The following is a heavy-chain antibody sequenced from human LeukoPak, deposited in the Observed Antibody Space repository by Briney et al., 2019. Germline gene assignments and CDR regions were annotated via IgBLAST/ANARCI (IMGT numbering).Heavy chain of an antibody. Sequence: GRSLRLSCTSSGFTFGTYAVSWFRQAPGKGPEWVAFIRSKTFGGTTEYAASVKGRFTISRDDSKSIAYLQMNSLKTEDTAVYYCTRYSGRTDYWGQGTLVSVSS. CDR3: TRYSGRTDY. CDR1: GFTFGTYA. CDR2: IRSKTFGGTT. D-gene: IGHD5-18*01. J-gene: IGHJ4*02. V-gene: IGHV3-49*03.